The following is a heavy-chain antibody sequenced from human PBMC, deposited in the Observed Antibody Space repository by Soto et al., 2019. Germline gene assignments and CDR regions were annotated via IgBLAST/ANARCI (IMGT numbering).Heavy chain of an antibody. Sequence: ASVKVSCKTSGYTFTDYYIHWVRQAPGQGLEWMAWINPNSGASNSAQKFQGWVTVTRDTSINTAYMALTSLKSDDTAVYYCARSELAVSYNGFDVWGQGTTVTVSS. V-gene: IGHV1-2*04. D-gene: IGHD3-16*01. CDR3: ARSELAVSYNGFDV. CDR2: INPNSGAS. CDR1: GYTFTDYY. J-gene: IGHJ6*02.